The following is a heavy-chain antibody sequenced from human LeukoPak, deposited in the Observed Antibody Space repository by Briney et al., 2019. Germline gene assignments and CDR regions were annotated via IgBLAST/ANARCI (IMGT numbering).Heavy chain of an antibody. J-gene: IGHJ3*02. D-gene: IGHD1-26*01. CDR3: ARDGSYYSSKNDAFDI. CDR1: GYTSISYY. Sequence: ASVNVSCKASGYTSISYYMHWVRQAPGQGLEWMGIINPSGGSTSYAQKFQGRVTITRDTSTSTVYMELSSLRSEDTAVYYCARDGSYYSSKNDAFDIRGQGTMVTVSS. CDR2: INPSGGST. V-gene: IGHV1-46*01.